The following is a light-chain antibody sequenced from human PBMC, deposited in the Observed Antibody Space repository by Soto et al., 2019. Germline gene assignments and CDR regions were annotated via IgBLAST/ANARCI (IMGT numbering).Light chain of an antibody. CDR2: GAS. CDR1: QSVSSN. J-gene: IGKJ1*01. Sequence: EIVMTQSPATLSVSPGERATLSCRASQSVSSNLAWYQQKPGQAPRLLIYGASTRATGIPARFSGSGSGTEFTLTISRLQTKEFAVYYCQQYNNWPPWTFGQGTKVQIK. V-gene: IGKV3-15*01. CDR3: QQYNNWPPWT.